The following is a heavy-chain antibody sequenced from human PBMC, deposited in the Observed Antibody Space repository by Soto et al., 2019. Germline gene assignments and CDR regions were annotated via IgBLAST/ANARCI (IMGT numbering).Heavy chain of an antibody. CDR3: ARQDYYGSGSYHWFDH. Sequence: GESLKISCKGSGYSFTSYWISWVRQMPGKGLEWMGRIDPSDSYTNYSPSFQGHVTISADKSISTAYLQWSSLKASDTAMYYCARQDYYGSGSYHWFDHWGQGTLVTVSS. V-gene: IGHV5-10-1*01. D-gene: IGHD3-10*01. J-gene: IGHJ5*02. CDR1: GYSFTSYW. CDR2: IDPSDSYT.